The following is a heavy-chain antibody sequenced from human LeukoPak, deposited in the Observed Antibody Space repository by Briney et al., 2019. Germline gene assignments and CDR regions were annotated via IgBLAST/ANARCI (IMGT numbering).Heavy chain of an antibody. J-gene: IGHJ4*02. CDR2: VYYSGST. D-gene: IGHD3-10*01. CDR1: GGSISSYY. V-gene: IGHV4-59*01. Sequence: SETLSLTCTVSGGSISSYYWSWIRQPPGKGLEWIGYVYYSGSTNYNPSLKSRVTISVDTSETQFSLKLSSVTAADTAVYYCARSELLWFGGVNSGFDYWGQGTLVTVSS. CDR3: ARSELLWFGGVNSGFDY.